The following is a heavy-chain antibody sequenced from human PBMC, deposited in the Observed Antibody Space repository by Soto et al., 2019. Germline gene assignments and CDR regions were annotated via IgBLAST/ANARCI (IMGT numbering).Heavy chain of an antibody. J-gene: IGHJ4*02. CDR1: GYTFTSYG. CDR3: ARDQGLNYYGSGSYYNPIDY. V-gene: IGHV1-18*01. Sequence: ASVKVSCKASGYTFTSYGISWVRQAPGQGLEWMGWISAYNGNTNYAQKLQGRVTMTTDTSTSTAYMELRSLRSDDTAVYYCARDQGLNYYGSGSYYNPIDYWGQGTLVTVSS. CDR2: ISAYNGNT. D-gene: IGHD3-10*01.